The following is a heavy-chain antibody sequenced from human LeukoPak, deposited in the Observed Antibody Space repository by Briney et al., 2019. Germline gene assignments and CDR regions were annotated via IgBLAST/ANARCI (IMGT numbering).Heavy chain of an antibody. CDR2: ISPNIGGT. CDR3: ARAYLCRGGSCYTPHYYYGMDV. J-gene: IGHJ6*02. Sequence: GASVKVSCKASGYTFTSYGISWVRQAPGQGLEWMGWISPNIGGTSYAQNFQGRVTLTRDTSISTAYMELSRLGSDDTAVYYCARAYLCRGGSCYTPHYYYGMDVWGQGTTVTVSS. CDR1: GYTFTSYG. V-gene: IGHV1-2*02. D-gene: IGHD2-15*01.